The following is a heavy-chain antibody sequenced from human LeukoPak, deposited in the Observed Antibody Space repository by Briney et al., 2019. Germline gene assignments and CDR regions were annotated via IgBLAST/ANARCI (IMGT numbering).Heavy chain of an antibody. J-gene: IGHJ4*02. D-gene: IGHD6-19*01. CDR3: ARAGSSGWYADF. V-gene: IGHV4-59*12. CDR2: FHYSGGT. Sequence: PSETLSLTCTVSGASISGYYWTWIRQPPGKGLEWIGYFHYSGGTNYNPSLKSRVTISADMSKNQVSLKLSTVTAADTALYYCARAGSSGWYADFWGQGTLVTVSS. CDR1: GASISGYY.